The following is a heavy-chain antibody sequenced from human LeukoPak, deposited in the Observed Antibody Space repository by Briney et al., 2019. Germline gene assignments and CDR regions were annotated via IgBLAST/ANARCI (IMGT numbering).Heavy chain of an antibody. CDR2: ISYDGSHK. D-gene: IGHD5-24*01. V-gene: IGHV3-30*04. Sequence: GGSLRLSCAASGFTFKTYAMNWVRQAPGKGLEWVAVISYDGSHKYYPDSVKGRFTISRDNSQNTLYLQMNSLRAEDTAVYYCARGREGYKYLGCWGQGTLVTVSS. CDR3: ARGREGYKYLGC. J-gene: IGHJ4*02. CDR1: GFTFKTYA.